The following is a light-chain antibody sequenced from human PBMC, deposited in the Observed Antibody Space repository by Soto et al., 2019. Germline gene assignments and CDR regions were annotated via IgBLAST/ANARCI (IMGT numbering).Light chain of an antibody. CDR2: DVS. CDR1: SSDVGGYNY. J-gene: IGLJ1*01. V-gene: IGLV2-14*01. CDR3: SSYTSISTYV. Sequence: QSVLTQPASVSGSPGQSITISCTGTSSDVGGYNYVSWYQQHPGKAPKVMIYDVSNRPSGVSNRFSGSKSGNTASLSISGLQAEDEADYYCSSYTSISTYVFGTGSKVTV.